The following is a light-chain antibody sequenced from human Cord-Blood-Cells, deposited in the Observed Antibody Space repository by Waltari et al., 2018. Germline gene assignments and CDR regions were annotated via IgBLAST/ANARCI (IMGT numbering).Light chain of an antibody. CDR3: AAWDDSLNGHWV. CDR2: SNN. Sequence: QSVLTQPPSASGTPGQRVTISCSGSSSNIASNTVNWYQQLPGTAPKLLIYSNNQRPSGVPDRFSGSKSGTSASLAISGLQSEDEADYYCAAWDDSLNGHWVFGGGTKLTVL. CDR1: SSNIASNT. J-gene: IGLJ3*02. V-gene: IGLV1-44*01.